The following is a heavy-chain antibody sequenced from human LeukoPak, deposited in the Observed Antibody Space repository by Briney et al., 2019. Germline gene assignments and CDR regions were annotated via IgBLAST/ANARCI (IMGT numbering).Heavy chain of an antibody. J-gene: IGHJ4*02. Sequence: SETLSLTCAVYGGSFSGYYWSWIRQPPGKGLEWIGEINHSGSTNYNPSLKSRVTISVDTSKNQFSLKLSSVTAAETAVYYCAGGLITAAIVVVTAQNDYWGQGTLVTVSS. CDR2: INHSGST. CDR3: AGGLITAAIVVVTAQNDY. CDR1: GGSFSGYY. D-gene: IGHD2-21*02. V-gene: IGHV4-34*01.